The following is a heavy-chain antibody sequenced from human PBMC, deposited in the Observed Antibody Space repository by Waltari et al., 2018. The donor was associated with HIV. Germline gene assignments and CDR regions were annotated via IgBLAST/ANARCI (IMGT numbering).Heavy chain of an antibody. CDR3: VKEHQYSHTWYSYYGMDV. D-gene: IGHD6-13*01. Sequence: EVQLLGSGGGLVKPGGCLRRSCAAPGFTFSHYGMNVVRQAPGKGLEWVSAISGSGGNTYYADSLKGRFTISRDNSKNTLYLQMNSLRAEDTAVYFCVKEHQYSHTWYSYYGMDVWGQGTTVTVSS. V-gene: IGHV3-23*01. CDR1: GFTFSHYG. CDR2: ISGSGGNT. J-gene: IGHJ6*02.